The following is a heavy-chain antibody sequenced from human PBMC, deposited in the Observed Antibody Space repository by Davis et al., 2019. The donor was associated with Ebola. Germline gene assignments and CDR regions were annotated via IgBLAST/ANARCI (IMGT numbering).Heavy chain of an antibody. D-gene: IGHD3-3*01. Sequence: GGSLRLSCAAPGIPFTSNAMPWVRLAPGKVRDWFSGISGSGGNTYYADAVKGRFTISRDNSKKTMYLQMNSLRGEDTAVYYCARSGISFGVVKYHYGMDAWGKGTTVTVSS. J-gene: IGHJ6*04. CDR3: ARSGISFGVVKYHYGMDA. V-gene: IGHV3-23*01. CDR1: GIPFTSNA. CDR2: ISGSGGNT.